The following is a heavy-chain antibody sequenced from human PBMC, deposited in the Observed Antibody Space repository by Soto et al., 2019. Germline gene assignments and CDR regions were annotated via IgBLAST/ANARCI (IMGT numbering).Heavy chain of an antibody. CDR2: ISAYNGNT. J-gene: IGHJ4*02. CDR3: ATATLTIFGVDEKHYFDY. D-gene: IGHD3-3*01. V-gene: IGHV1-18*01. CDR1: GYTFTSYG. Sequence: GASVKVSCKASGYTFTSYGISWVRQAPGQGLEWMGWISAYNGNTNYAQKFQGRVTMTEDTSTDTAYMELSSLRSEDTAVYYCATATLTIFGVDEKHYFDYWGQGTLVTVSS.